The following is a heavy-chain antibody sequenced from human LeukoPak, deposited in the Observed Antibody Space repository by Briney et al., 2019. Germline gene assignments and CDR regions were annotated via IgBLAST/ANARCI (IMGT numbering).Heavy chain of an antibody. Sequence: GGSLRLSCAASGFTFSKAWMSWVRQAPGKGLEWVGFIRSKAYGGTTEYAASVKGRFTISRDDSKSIAYLQMNSLKTEDTAVYYCTSQTAAGTDYWGQGTLVTVSS. V-gene: IGHV3-49*04. CDR1: GFTFSKAW. J-gene: IGHJ4*02. D-gene: IGHD6-13*01. CDR2: IRSKAYGGTT. CDR3: TSQTAAGTDY.